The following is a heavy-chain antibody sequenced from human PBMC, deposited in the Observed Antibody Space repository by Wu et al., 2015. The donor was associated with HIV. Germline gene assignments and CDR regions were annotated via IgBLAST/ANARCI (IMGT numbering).Heavy chain of an antibody. CDR2: IIPIFGTA. CDR3: ARDRASSYYYDSSGYYAFDY. J-gene: IGHJ4*02. D-gene: IGHD3-22*01. V-gene: IGHV1-69*05. Sequence: QVQLVQSGAEVRKPGSSVKVSCKASGGTFSSYAISWVRQAPGQGLEWIGGIIPIFGTANYAQKFQGRVTITTDESTSTAYMELSSLRSEDTAVYYCARDRASSYYYDSSGYYAFDYWGQGTLVTVSS. CDR1: GGTFSSYA.